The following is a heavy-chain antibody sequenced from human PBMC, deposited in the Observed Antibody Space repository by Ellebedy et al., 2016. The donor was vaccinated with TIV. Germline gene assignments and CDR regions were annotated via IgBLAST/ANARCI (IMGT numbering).Heavy chain of an antibody. Sequence: GESLKISCAASGFTFSSAWMSWVRQAPGKGLEWVGRIKGKTDGGTTDYAAPVKGRFTLSRDDSKNTLYLQMNSLKAEDTAVYYCTTDRRLIVRPKNAFDIWGQGTMVTVSS. J-gene: IGHJ3*02. CDR2: IKGKTDGGTT. V-gene: IGHV3-15*01. CDR3: TTDRRLIVRPKNAFDI. CDR1: GFTFSSAW. D-gene: IGHD1-26*01.